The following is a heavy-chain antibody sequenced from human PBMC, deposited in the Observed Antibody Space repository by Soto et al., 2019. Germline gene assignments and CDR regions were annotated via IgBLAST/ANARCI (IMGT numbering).Heavy chain of an antibody. Sequence: SXTLSLTGTVSGGSISSYYCSWIQQPPGKGLEWMGEINHSGSTTYNPALKRRVTISVDTSKNQFSLKLSSVTAADTAVYYCARSPVLTGYYMGWGQGTLVTVSS. V-gene: IGHV4-34*01. CDR2: INHSGST. J-gene: IGHJ4*02. D-gene: IGHD3-9*01. CDR3: ARSPVLTGYYMG. CDR1: GGSISSYY.